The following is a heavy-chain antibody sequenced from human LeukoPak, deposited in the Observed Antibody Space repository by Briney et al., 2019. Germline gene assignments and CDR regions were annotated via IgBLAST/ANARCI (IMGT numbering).Heavy chain of an antibody. D-gene: IGHD4-23*01. CDR2: IDPGDSDT. V-gene: IGHV5-51*01. CDR3: ASITAVAYAFNI. Sequence: GEPLEIPLKSLGYSFSTFWNGWVPPVPGKGPEGMGIIDPGDSDTRYSPCFQGPVNFSTDKSNHTVYLQWSSLKASDSGMYYCASITAVAYAFNIWGQGTLVTVSS. CDR1: GYSFSTFW. J-gene: IGHJ3*02.